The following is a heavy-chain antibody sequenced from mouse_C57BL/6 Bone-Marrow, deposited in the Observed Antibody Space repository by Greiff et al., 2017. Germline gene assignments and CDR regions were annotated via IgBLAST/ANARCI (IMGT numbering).Heavy chain of an antibody. J-gene: IGHJ3*01. Sequence: EVKLMESGAELVRPGASVKLSCTASGFNIKDDYMHWVKPRPEQGLEWIGWIDPENGDTEYASKFQGKATITADTSSNTAYLQLSSLTSEDTAVYYCTYYYPFAYWGQGTLVTVSA. V-gene: IGHV14-4*01. D-gene: IGHD1-1*01. CDR3: TYYYPFAY. CDR2: IDPENGDT. CDR1: GFNIKDDY.